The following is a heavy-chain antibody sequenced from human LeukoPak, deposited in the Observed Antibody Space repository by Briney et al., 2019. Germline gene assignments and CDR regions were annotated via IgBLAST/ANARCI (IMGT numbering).Heavy chain of an antibody. V-gene: IGHV3-23*01. D-gene: IGHD4-17*01. CDR2: NSGNGDST. J-gene: IGHJ3*01. CDR3: TKDPNGDYVGAFDF. Sequence: GGSLRLSCAASGFTVSSNYMSWVRQAPGKGLEWVSTNSGNGDSTYYADSVKGQFTISRDNSKNTLYLQMNSLRAEDTAVYYCTKDPNGDYVGAFDFWGQGTVVTVSS. CDR1: GFTVSSNY.